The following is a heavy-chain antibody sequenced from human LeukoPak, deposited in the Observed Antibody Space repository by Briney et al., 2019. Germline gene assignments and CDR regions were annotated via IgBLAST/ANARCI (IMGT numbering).Heavy chain of an antibody. CDR3: ARDRLEVVVVVAAIEPPDWFDP. CDR2: ISAYNGNT. V-gene: IGHV1-18*01. D-gene: IGHD2-15*01. Sequence: ASVKVSCKASGYTLTSYGISWVRQAPGQGLEWMGWISAYNGNTNYAQKLQGRVTMTTDTSTSTAYMELRSLRSDDTAVYYCARDRLEVVVVVAAIEPPDWFDPWGQGTLVTVSS. J-gene: IGHJ5*02. CDR1: GYTLTSYG.